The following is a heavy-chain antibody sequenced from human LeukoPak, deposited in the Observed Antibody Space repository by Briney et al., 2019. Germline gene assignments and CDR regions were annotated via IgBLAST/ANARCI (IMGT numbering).Heavy chain of an antibody. Sequence: ASVKVSCKASGYTFTSYYMHWVRQAPGQGLEWMGIINPSGSSTSYAQKFQGRVTMTRDTSTSTVYMELSSLRSEDTAVYYCARDRDLSSSWYYHYYYGMDVWGQGTTVTVSS. D-gene: IGHD6-13*01. CDR3: ARDRDLSSSWYYHYYYGMDV. CDR1: GYTFTSYY. CDR2: INPSGSST. V-gene: IGHV1-46*01. J-gene: IGHJ6*02.